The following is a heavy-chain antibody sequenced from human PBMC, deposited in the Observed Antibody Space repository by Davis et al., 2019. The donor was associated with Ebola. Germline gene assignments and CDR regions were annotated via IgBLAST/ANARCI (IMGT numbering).Heavy chain of an antibody. CDR3: ARQRSLFGEYPDY. D-gene: IGHD3-10*02. CDR2: IYPGDSDT. Sequence: GESLKISCKGSGYSFTSYWIGWVRQMPGKGLEWMGIIYPGDSDTRYRPSFQGQVTISADKSISTAYLQWSSLKASDTAMYYCARQRSLFGEYPDYWGQGTLVTVSS. CDR1: GYSFTSYW. V-gene: IGHV5-51*01. J-gene: IGHJ4*02.